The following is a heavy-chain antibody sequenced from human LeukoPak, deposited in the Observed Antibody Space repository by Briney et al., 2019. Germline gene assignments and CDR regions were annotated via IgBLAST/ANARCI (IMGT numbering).Heavy chain of an antibody. J-gene: IGHJ4*02. CDR1: GYTFTSYG. CDR3: AREQGQWLVSSSFRFDY. CDR2: ISAYNGNT. V-gene: IGHV1-18*01. D-gene: IGHD6-19*01. Sequence: ASVTVSCKASGYTFTSYGISWVRQAPGQGLEWMGWISAYNGNTNYAQKLQGRVTMTTDTSTSTAYMELRSLRSDDTAVYYCAREQGQWLVSSSFRFDYWGQGTLVTVSS.